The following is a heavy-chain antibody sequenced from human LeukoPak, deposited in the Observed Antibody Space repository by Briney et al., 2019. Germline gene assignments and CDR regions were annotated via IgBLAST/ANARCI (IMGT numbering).Heavy chain of an antibody. CDR2: IYYSGST. D-gene: IGHD3-3*01. J-gene: IGHJ4*02. V-gene: IGHV4-38-2*02. Sequence: PSETLSLTCTVSGYSISSGYYWGWIRQPPGKGLEWIGSIYYSGSTYYNPSLKSRVTISVDTSKNQFSLKLSSVTAADTAVYYCARTDYDFWSGSPYYFDYWGQGTLVTVSS. CDR3: ARTDYDFWSGSPYYFDY. CDR1: GYSISSGYY.